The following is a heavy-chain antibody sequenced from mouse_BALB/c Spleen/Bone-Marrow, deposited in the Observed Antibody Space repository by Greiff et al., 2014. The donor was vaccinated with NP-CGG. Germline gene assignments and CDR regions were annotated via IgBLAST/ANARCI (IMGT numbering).Heavy chain of an antibody. CDR3: APYYYGRWFAN. J-gene: IGHJ3*01. D-gene: IGHD1-1*01. Sequence: EVQLQQSGAELVKPGASVKLSCTASGFNIKDTYMHWVKQRPEQGLEWIGRIDPANGNIKYDPKFQGKATITADTSSITAYLQLSSLTSEDTAVYYCAPYYYGRWFANWGQGTLVTVSA. CDR1: GFNIKDTY. V-gene: IGHV14-3*02. CDR2: IDPANGNI.